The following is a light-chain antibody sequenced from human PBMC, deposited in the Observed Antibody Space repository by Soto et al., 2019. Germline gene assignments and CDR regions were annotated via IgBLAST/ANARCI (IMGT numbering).Light chain of an antibody. CDR2: EVN. CDR3: CSYAGGSSVV. CDR1: NSNIGIEY. J-gene: IGLJ2*01. Sequence: QSVLTQPPSVSAAPGQEVTIACSGSNSNIGIEYVAWYQHLPGTAPKLMIFEVNKRPSGVSNRFSGSKSGNTASLTISGLQGEDEADYLCCSYAGGSSVVCGGGTKLTVL. V-gene: IGLV2-23*02.